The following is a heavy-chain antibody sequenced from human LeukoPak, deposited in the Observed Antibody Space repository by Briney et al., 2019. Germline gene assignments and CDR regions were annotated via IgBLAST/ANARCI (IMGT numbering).Heavy chain of an antibody. CDR3: ARHRQLVHWFDP. D-gene: IGHD6-6*01. CDR1: GGSISSYY. J-gene: IGHJ5*02. CDR2: VYYTGGT. Sequence: SETLSLTCTVSGGSISSYYWSWIRQPPGKGLEWIGCVYYTGGTNYNSSLKSRVTISVDTSKNQFSLKLSSVTAADTAVYYCARHRQLVHWFDPWGQGTLVSVSS. V-gene: IGHV4-59*08.